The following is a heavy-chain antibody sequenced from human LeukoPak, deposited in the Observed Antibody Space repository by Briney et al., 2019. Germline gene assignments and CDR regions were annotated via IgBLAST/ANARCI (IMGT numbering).Heavy chain of an antibody. V-gene: IGHV4-59*01. D-gene: IGHD3-22*01. CDR3: ARRGYYDNSGYYYYY. J-gene: IGHJ4*02. CDR1: GGSISSYY. CDR2: IYHSGST. Sequence: PSETLSLTCTVSGGSISSYYWSWIRQPPGKGLEWIGYIYHSGSTNYNPSLKSRVTISVDTSKNQFSLKLSSVTAADTAVYYCARRGYYDNSGYYYYYWGQGTLVTVSS.